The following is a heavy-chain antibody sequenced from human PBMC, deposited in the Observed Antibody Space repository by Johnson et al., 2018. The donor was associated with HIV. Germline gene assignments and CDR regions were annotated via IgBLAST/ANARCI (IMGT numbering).Heavy chain of an antibody. V-gene: IGHV3-64*01. CDR2: ILPNGDVT. CDR1: GFVLSTYV. CDR3: ARDRDGGFAFDI. Sequence: LVESGGGLVQPGGSLRLSCEASGFVLSTYVMHWVRQPPGGGLEYLSAILPNGDVTSYSNSVKGRFTVSRDTSKNTFYLQMDSLRGEDMAVYYCARDRDGGFAFDIWGQGTRVTVSS. J-gene: IGHJ3*02. D-gene: IGHD3-10*01.